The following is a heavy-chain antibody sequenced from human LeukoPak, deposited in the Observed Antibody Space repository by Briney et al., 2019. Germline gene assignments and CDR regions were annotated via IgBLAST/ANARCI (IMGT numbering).Heavy chain of an antibody. D-gene: IGHD2-15*01. J-gene: IGHJ4*02. CDR1: GFTFSSYS. V-gene: IGHV3-21*01. Sequence: GGSLRLSCAASGFTFSSYSMNWVRQAPGKGLEWVSSISSSSSYIYYADSVKGRFTTSRDNAKNSLYLQMNSLRAEDTAVYYCARDLLGYCSGGSCYPPDYWGQGTLVTVSS. CDR2: ISSSSSYI. CDR3: ARDLLGYCSGGSCYPPDY.